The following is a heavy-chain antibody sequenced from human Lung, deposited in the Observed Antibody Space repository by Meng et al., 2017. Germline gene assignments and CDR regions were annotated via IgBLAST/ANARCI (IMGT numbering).Heavy chain of an antibody. Sequence: VRLVESGGGLVPRGGSLRLSCAASGFTFTDHWMHWVRQGPGKGLVWVSRINRDGTKPTYADSVKGRFTISRDNAKNTLYLQMNNLRAEDTAFYYCTNDRLNHWGQGALVTVSS. CDR3: TNDRLNH. CDR1: GFTFTDHW. D-gene: IGHD1-1*01. V-gene: IGHV3-74*01. J-gene: IGHJ1*01. CDR2: INRDGTKP.